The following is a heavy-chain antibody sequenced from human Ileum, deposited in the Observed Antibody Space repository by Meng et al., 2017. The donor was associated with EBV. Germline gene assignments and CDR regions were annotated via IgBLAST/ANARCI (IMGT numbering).Heavy chain of an antibody. Sequence: QITLKESGPSRVKPTXTLALTFTFSGFSLSTSGVGVGWIRQSPGKALEWLAVIYWDNDKRYSPSLKSRLTITKDTSKNQVVLTMTNMDPVDTATYYCTHRPMTSAYYYFDYWGQGTLVTVSS. CDR3: THRPMTSAYYYFDY. CDR2: IYWDNDK. J-gene: IGHJ4*01. D-gene: IGHD3-22*01. V-gene: IGHV2-5*02. CDR1: GFSLSTSGVG.